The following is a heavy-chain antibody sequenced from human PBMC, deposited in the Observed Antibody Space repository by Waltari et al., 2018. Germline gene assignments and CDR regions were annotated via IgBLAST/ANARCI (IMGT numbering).Heavy chain of an antibody. Sequence: EVQLVESGGGLVQPGGSLRLSCAASGFNFSSYCMHWVRQAHGKGLVWVSRINSDGSSTSYADSVKGRFTISRDNAKNTLYLQMNSLRAEDTAVYYCARDDGGITGTTYYFDYWGQGTLVTVSS. D-gene: IGHD1-20*01. CDR1: GFNFSSYC. V-gene: IGHV3-74*01. CDR3: ARDDGGITGTTYYFDY. CDR2: INSDGSST. J-gene: IGHJ4*02.